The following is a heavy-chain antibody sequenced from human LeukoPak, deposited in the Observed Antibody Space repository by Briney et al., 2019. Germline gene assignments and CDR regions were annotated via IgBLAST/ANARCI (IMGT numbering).Heavy chain of an antibody. J-gene: IGHJ4*02. Sequence: GESLQISCKGSGYSFTSYWIGWVRQMPGKGLEWMGIIYPGDSDTRYSPSFQGQVTISADKSISTAYLQWSSLKASDTAMYYCARQVIGYSSGWDKFDYWGQGTLVTVSS. D-gene: IGHD6-19*01. V-gene: IGHV5-51*01. CDR1: GYSFTSYW. CDR3: ARQVIGYSSGWDKFDY. CDR2: IYPGDSDT.